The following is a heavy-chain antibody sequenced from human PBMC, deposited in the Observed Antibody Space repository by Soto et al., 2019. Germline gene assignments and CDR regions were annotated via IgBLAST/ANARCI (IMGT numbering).Heavy chain of an antibody. CDR2: INAGNGNT. CDR3: ARGTVVTHFDY. D-gene: IGHD2-15*01. CDR1: GYTFTSYA. J-gene: IGHJ4*02. V-gene: IGHV1-3*05. Sequence: QVQLVQSGAEEKKPGASVKVSGKASGYTFTSYAMHWVRQAPGQRLEWMGWINAGNGNTKYSQTFQGRVTITRDTSASTAYMELSSLRSEDTAVYYCARGTVVTHFDYWGQGTLVTVSS.